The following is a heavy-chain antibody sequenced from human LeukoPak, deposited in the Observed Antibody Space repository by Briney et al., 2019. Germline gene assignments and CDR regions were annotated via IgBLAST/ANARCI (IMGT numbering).Heavy chain of an antibody. CDR3: AKDVGKWESLHFFDY. CDR1: GFTVSSNY. CDR2: IYSGGST. D-gene: IGHD1-26*01. Sequence: GGSLRLSCAASGFTVSSNYMSWVRQAPGKGLEWVSVIYSGGSTYYADSVKGRFTISRDNSKNTLYLQMNSLRAEDTAVYYCAKDVGKWESLHFFDYWGQGTLVTVSS. J-gene: IGHJ4*02. V-gene: IGHV3-53*01.